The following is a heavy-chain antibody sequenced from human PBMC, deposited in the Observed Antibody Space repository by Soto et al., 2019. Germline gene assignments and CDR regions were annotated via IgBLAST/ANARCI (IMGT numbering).Heavy chain of an antibody. CDR1: GFTFSSYG. CDR3: ANAAAGSDDAFDI. V-gene: IGHV3-30*18. Sequence: QVQLVESGGGVVQPGRSLRLSCAASGFTFSSYGMHWVRQAPGKGLEWVAVISYDGSNKYYADSVKGRFTISRDNSKNTLYLQMNSLRAEDTAVYYCANAAAGSDDAFDIWGQGTMVTVSS. CDR2: ISYDGSNK. J-gene: IGHJ3*02. D-gene: IGHD6-13*01.